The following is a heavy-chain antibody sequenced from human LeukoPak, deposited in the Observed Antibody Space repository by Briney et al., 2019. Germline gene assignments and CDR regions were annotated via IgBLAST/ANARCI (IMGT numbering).Heavy chain of an antibody. J-gene: IGHJ4*02. CDR2: IYYSGST. Sequence: PSETLSLTCTVSGGSISSSSYYCRWIRQPPGKGLEWIGRIYYSGSTYYNPSLKSRVTISVDTSKNQFSLKLSSVTAADTAVYYCARTTKRASSGYNYYFDYWGQGTLVTVSS. V-gene: IGHV4-39*07. D-gene: IGHD3-22*01. CDR3: ARTTKRASSGYNYYFDY. CDR1: GGSISSSSYY.